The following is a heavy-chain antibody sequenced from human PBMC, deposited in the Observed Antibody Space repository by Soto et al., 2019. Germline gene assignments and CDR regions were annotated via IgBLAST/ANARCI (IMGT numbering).Heavy chain of an antibody. Sequence: EVQLVESGGGLVKPGGSLRLSCAASGFTFSNAWMNWVRQAPGKGLEWVGRIKSKTDGGTIDYAAPVKGRFTISRDDSKNTLYLQTNSLKTEDTAVYYCTTPGTIFGVGYGMDVWGQGTTVTVS. V-gene: IGHV3-15*07. J-gene: IGHJ6*02. CDR1: GFTFSNAW. CDR3: TTPGTIFGVGYGMDV. D-gene: IGHD3-3*01. CDR2: IKSKTDGGTI.